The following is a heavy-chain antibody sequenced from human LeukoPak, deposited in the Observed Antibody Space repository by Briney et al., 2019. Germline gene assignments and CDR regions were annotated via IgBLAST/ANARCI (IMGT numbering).Heavy chain of an antibody. V-gene: IGHV3-15*01. CDR1: GFTFSNAW. D-gene: IGHD5-12*01. Sequence: PGGSLRLSCAASGFTFSNAWMSWVRQAPGKGLEWVGRIKSKTDGGTTDYAAPVKGRFTISRDDSKNTLYLQMNSLKTEDTAVYYCTTDGEYSGYDYAAFDIWGQGTMVTVSS. J-gene: IGHJ3*02. CDR3: TTDGEYSGYDYAAFDI. CDR2: IKSKTDGGTT.